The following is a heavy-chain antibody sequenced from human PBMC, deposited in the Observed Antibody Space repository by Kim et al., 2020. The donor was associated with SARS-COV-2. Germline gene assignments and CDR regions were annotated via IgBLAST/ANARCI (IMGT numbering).Heavy chain of an antibody. J-gene: IGHJ6*02. D-gene: IGHD1-1*01. CDR1: GGSLSSSSHY. CDR3: ARSPDWNGEYYYYAMDV. CDR2: IYYSGST. Sequence: SETLSLTCTVSGGSLSSSSHYWGWIRQPPAKGLEWIGSIYYSGSTYYNASLKSRVTISVDTSKNQFSLKLSSVTAADTAVYYCARSPDWNGEYYYYAMDVWGQGTTVTVSS. V-gene: IGHV4-39*07.